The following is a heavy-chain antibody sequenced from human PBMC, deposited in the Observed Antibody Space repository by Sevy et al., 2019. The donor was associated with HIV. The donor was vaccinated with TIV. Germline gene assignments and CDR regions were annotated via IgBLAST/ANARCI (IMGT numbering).Heavy chain of an antibody. J-gene: IGHJ4*02. CDR1: GFTLSSYA. D-gene: IGHD1-26*01. CDR2: ISGSGGST. CDR3: ANSGSYSGYFDY. V-gene: IGHV3-23*01. Sequence: GGSLRLSCAASGFTLSSYAMSWVRQAPGKGLEWVSAISGSGGSTYYADSVKGRFTISRDNSKNTLYLQMNSLRAEDTAVYYCANSGSYSGYFDYWGQGTLVTVSS.